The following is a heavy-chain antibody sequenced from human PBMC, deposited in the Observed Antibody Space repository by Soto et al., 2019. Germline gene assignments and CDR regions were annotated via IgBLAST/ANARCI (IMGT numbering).Heavy chain of an antibody. Sequence: VQLVQSGAEVKKPASSVKVSCTASGGTFSSYAISWVRHAPGQGLEWMGGIIPIFGTANYAQKFQGRVTITADESTSTAYMELSSLRSEDTAGYYCARASGKAPYWGQGTLVTVSS. J-gene: IGHJ4*02. CDR2: IIPIFGTA. V-gene: IGHV1-69*01. D-gene: IGHD3-10*01. CDR3: ARASGKAPY. CDR1: GGTFSSYA.